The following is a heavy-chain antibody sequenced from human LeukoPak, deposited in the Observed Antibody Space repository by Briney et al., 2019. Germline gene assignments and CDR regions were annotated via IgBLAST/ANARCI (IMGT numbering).Heavy chain of an antibody. J-gene: IGHJ3*02. Sequence: ASVKVSCKVSGYTLTELSMHWVRQAPGKGLEWMGGFDPEDGETIYAQKFQGRATMTEDTSTDTAYMELSSLRSEDTAVYYCATDKGLEYYDSSGRDAFDIWGQGTMVTVSS. CDR2: FDPEDGET. D-gene: IGHD3-22*01. CDR1: GYTLTELS. CDR3: ATDKGLEYYDSSGRDAFDI. V-gene: IGHV1-24*01.